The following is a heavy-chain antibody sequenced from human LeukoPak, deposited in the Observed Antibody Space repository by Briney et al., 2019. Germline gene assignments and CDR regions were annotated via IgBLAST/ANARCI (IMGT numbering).Heavy chain of an antibody. J-gene: IGHJ6*02. CDR2: INPSGGGT. D-gene: IGHD5-12*01. V-gene: IGHV1-46*01. Sequence: ASVKVSSTASGYTFTSYSISWVRQAPGQGLEWMGIINPSGGGTRYAQKFQGRVTMTRDTSTGTVYMDLSSLRTEDTAVYYCARAQRDNVDIVAHIGGMDVWGQGTPVTVSS. CDR3: ARAQRDNVDIVAHIGGMDV. CDR1: GYTFTSYS.